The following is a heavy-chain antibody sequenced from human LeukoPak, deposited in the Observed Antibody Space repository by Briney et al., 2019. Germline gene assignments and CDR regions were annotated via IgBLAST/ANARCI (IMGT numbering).Heavy chain of an antibody. J-gene: IGHJ6*02. CDR3: ARDLCSSTSCYQGYYYGMDV. CDR1: GFTFSSYS. V-gene: IGHV3-21*01. D-gene: IGHD2-2*01. Sequence: PGGSLRLSCAASGFTFSSYSMNWVRQAPGKGLEWVSSISSSSSYIYYADSVKGRFTISRDNAKNTLYLQMNSLRVEDTAVYYCARDLCSSTSCYQGYYYGMDVWGQGTTVTVSS. CDR2: ISSSSSYI.